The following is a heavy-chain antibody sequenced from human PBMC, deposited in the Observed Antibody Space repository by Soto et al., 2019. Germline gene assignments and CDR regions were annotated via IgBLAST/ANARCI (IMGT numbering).Heavy chain of an antibody. V-gene: IGHV3-9*01. CDR1: GFNFNDYG. D-gene: IGHD2-21*02. Sequence: EVQLVESGGGLVQPGRSLRLSCAASGFNFNDYGMHWVRQVPGKGLEWVSGISWTGGPIGYSDSVKGRFTISRDNAKNSLYLQMNSLRAEDTALYYGTKDIRRNGDYGPHDFDYWGQGTLVTVSS. CDR3: TKDIRRNGDYGPHDFDY. CDR2: ISWTGGPI. J-gene: IGHJ4*02.